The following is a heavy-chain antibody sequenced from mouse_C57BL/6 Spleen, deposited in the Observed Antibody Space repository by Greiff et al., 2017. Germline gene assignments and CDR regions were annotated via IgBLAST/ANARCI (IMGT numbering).Heavy chain of an antibody. CDR1: GFTFSSYA. J-gene: IGHJ2*01. CDR2: ISSGGDYI. CDR3: TRAADYDYRGYYFDY. D-gene: IGHD2-4*01. V-gene: IGHV5-9-1*02. Sequence: EVQLVESGEGLVKPGGSLKLSCAASGFTFSSYAMSWVRQTPEKRLEWVAYISSGGDYIYYADTVKGRFTISRDNARNTLYLQMSSLKSEDTAMYYCTRAADYDYRGYYFDYWGQGTTLTVSS.